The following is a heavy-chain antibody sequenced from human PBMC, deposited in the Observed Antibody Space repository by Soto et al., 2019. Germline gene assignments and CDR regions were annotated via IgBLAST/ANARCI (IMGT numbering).Heavy chain of an antibody. CDR2: MSGSGDST. CDR1: GFTFSSFA. D-gene: IGHD3-22*01. J-gene: IGHJ4*02. Sequence: HPGASLRLSFSASGFTFSSFAMSWFRQASGKGLEWVSAMSGSGDSTYYADSVKGRFTISRDSSKKTLFLQMNSLRAEDTAVYYCENFEGSIIVVGTFDCCGKGTMFPV. V-gene: IGHV3-23*01. CDR3: ENFEGSIIVVGTFDC.